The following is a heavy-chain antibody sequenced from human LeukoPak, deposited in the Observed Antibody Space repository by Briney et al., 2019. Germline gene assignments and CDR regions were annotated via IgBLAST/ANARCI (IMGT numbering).Heavy chain of an antibody. D-gene: IGHD1-1*01. CDR2: IYTSGST. Sequence: SETLSLTCTVSGGSISSGSYYWSWIRQPAGKGLEWIGRIYTSGSTNYNPSLKSRVTISVDTSKNQFSLKLSSVTAADTAVYYCARSELLEVDWFDPWGQGTLVTVSS. J-gene: IGHJ5*02. V-gene: IGHV4-61*02. CDR3: ARSELLEVDWFDP. CDR1: GGSISSGSYY.